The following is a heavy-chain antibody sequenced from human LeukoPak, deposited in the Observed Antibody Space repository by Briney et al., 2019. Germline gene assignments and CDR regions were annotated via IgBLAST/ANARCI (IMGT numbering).Heavy chain of an antibody. CDR2: INPNSGGT. CDR3: ARAVVAPLH. V-gene: IGHV1-2*02. CDR1: EYTFTDYC. D-gene: IGHD2-15*01. Sequence: ASVKVSCKASEYTFTDYCMHWVRQAPGQGLEWMGWINPNSGGTNYAQKFQGRVTMTRNTSISTAYMELSSLRSEDTAVYYCARAVVAPLHWGQGTLVTVSS. J-gene: IGHJ4*02.